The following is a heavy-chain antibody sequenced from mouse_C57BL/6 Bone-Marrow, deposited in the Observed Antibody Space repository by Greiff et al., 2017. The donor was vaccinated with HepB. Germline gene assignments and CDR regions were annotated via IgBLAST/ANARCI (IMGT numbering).Heavy chain of an antibody. D-gene: IGHD1-1*01. J-gene: IGHJ3*01. V-gene: IGHV6-3*01. CDR1: GFTFSNYW. CDR3: TGGVYYYGSSPPFAY. Sequence: EVQLQQSGGGLVQPGGSMKLSCVASGFTFSNYWMNWVRQSPEKGLEWVAQIRLKSDNYATHYAESVKGRFTISRDDSKSSVYLQMNNLRAEDTGIYYCTGGVYYYGSSPPFAYWGQGILVTVSA. CDR2: IRLKSDNYAT.